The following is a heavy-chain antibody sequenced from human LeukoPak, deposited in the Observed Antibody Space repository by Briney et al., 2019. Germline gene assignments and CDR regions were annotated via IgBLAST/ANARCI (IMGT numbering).Heavy chain of an antibody. CDR3: ARSRDGYNSRDYYLDY. J-gene: IGHJ4*02. CDR1: GYTFTTYY. V-gene: IGHV1-46*01. D-gene: IGHD5-24*01. CDR2: INPSSGST. Sequence: ASVKVSCKASGYTFTTYYIHWVRQAPGQGLEWMGVINPSSGSTSYAQKFQGRVTVTRDTSTSTVYMELSGLRSEDTAVFYCARSRDGYNSRDYYLDYWGQGTLVTVSS.